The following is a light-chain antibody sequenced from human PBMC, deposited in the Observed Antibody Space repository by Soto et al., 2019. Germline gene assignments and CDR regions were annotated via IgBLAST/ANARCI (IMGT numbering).Light chain of an antibody. V-gene: IGKV3-20*01. CDR1: QSVAANY. CDR2: GAS. CDR3: HQYGTAPLT. J-gene: IGKJ3*01. Sequence: EVVLTQSPGTLSLSPGERATLSCRASQSVAANYLAWYHQKRGQAPRLLIYGASSRATGIPDRFSGSGSGTDFTLTISRLEPEDFSVYYCHQYGTAPLTFGPGTKVDI.